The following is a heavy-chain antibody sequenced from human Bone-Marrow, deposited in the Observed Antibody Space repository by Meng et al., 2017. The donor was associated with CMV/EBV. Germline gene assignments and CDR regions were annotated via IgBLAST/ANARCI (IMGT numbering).Heavy chain of an antibody. CDR1: GYTFTSYG. D-gene: IGHD1-1*01. Sequence: SAKVSCKASGYTFTSYGFSWVRQAPGQGLEWMGWISAYNGNTNYAQKLQGRVTMTTDTSTSTAYMELRSLRSDDTAVYYCAREYRQRSLIQLWHYYYYAMDVWGQGTTVTVSS. J-gene: IGHJ6*02. CDR3: AREYRQRSLIQLWHYYYYAMDV. CDR2: ISAYNGNT. V-gene: IGHV1-18*01.